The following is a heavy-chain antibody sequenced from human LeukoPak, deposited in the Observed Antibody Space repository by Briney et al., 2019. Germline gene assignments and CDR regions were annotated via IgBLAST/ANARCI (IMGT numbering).Heavy chain of an antibody. J-gene: IGHJ5*02. Sequence: PSQTLSLTCTVSGGSISSGGYYWSWLRQHPGKGLEWIGYIYYSGSTYYNPSLKSRVTISVDTSKTQFSLKLSSVTAADTAVYYCARDRVGASRGGRYNWFDPWGQGTLVTVSS. CDR2: IYYSGST. CDR1: GGSISSGGYY. D-gene: IGHD1-26*01. V-gene: IGHV4-31*03. CDR3: ARDRVGASRGGRYNWFDP.